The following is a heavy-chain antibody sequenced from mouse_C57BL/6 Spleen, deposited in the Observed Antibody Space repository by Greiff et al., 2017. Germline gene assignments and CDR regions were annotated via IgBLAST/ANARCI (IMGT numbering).Heavy chain of an antibody. CDR2: IYPRDGST. V-gene: IGHV1-85*01. Sequence: VQLVESGPELVKPGASVKLSCKASGYTFTSYDINWVKQRPGQGLEWIGWIYPRDGSTKYNEKFKGKATLTVDTSSSTAYMELHSLTSEDSAVYFCARMEYSNYVAYWGQGTLVTVSA. D-gene: IGHD2-5*01. CDR1: GYTFTSYD. J-gene: IGHJ3*01. CDR3: ARMEYSNYVAY.